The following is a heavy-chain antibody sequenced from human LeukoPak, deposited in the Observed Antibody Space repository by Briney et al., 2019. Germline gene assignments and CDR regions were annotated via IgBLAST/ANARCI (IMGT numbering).Heavy chain of an antibody. V-gene: IGHV3-33*06. D-gene: IGHD4-11*01. Sequence: GGSLRLSCAASGFTFSHFGMHWVRQAPGKGLEGVAVIWNDGSNEYYADSVKGRFTISRDNSKNTVSLQMNSLRDEDTAAYYCAKDAQRGFDYSNSLEYWGQGTLVTVSS. CDR2: IWNDGSNE. CDR1: GFTFSHFG. J-gene: IGHJ4*02. CDR3: AKDAQRGFDYSNSLEY.